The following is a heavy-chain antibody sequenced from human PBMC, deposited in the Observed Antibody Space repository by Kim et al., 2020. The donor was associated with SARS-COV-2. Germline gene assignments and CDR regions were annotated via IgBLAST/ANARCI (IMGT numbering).Heavy chain of an antibody. CDR1: GFTFSSYG. Sequence: GGSLRLSCAASGFTFSSYGMHWVRQAPGKGLEWVAVISYDGSNKYYADSVKGRFTISRDNSKNTLYLQMNSLRAEDTAVYYCAKDLTGWIQLGVIYWGQGTLVTVSS. V-gene: IGHV3-30*18. D-gene: IGHD5-18*01. J-gene: IGHJ4*02. CDR2: ISYDGSNK. CDR3: AKDLTGWIQLGVIY.